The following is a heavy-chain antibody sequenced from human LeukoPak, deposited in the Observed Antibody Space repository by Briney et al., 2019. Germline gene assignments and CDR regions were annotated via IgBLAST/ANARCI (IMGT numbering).Heavy chain of an antibody. V-gene: IGHV3-7*03. J-gene: IGHJ4*02. CDR2: IKQDGSEK. CDR1: GFSFTSYW. D-gene: IGHD4-11*01. Sequence: PGGSLRLSCVASGFSFTSYWMTWVRQVPGKGLEWVANIKQDGSEKYYVDSVKGRFTISRDNGKKSLYLQMNNLRAEDTAVYYCVRDGGNYGDYGGQGPLVTVSS. CDR3: VRDGGNYGDY.